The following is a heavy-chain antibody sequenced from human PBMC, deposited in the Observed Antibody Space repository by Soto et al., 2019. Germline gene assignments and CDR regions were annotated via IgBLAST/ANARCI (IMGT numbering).Heavy chain of an antibody. CDR2: IYYSGST. Sequence: PSETLSLTCTVPGGSISSGGYSWSWIRQHKGKGLEWIGYIYYSGSTYYNPSLKSRVTISVDTSKNQFSLKLSSVTAADTAVYYCAIYRGHGGLYGDYYFDYLGQGPLVTVPQ. D-gene: IGHD4-17*01. CDR1: GGSISSGGYS. J-gene: IGHJ4*02. CDR3: AIYRGHGGLYGDYYFDY. V-gene: IGHV4-31*03.